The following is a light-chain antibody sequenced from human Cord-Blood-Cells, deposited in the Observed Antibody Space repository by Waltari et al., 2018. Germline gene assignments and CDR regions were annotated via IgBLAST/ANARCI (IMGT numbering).Light chain of an antibody. CDR3: QQYGSSPYT. Sequence: EIVLTQSPGTLSLSPGERATLSCRASQSVSSSYLVWYQQKPGQAPRLLIYGASSRATGGPDRFSGSGSGTDFTLTISRLEPEDFAVYYCQQYGSSPYTFGQGTKLEIK. CDR2: GAS. J-gene: IGKJ2*01. V-gene: IGKV3-20*01. CDR1: QSVSSSY.